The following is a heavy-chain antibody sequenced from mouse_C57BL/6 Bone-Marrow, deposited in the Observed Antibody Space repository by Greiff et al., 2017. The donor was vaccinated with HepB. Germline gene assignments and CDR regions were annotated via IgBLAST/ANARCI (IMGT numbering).Heavy chain of an antibody. CDR2: ISDGGSYT. CDR3: AREEGIYYGLAY. J-gene: IGHJ3*01. D-gene: IGHD2-1*01. CDR1: GFTFSSYA. Sequence: EVKLMESGGGLVKPRGSLKLSCAASGFTFSSYAMSWVRQTPEKRLEWVATISDGGSYTYYPDNVKGRFTISRDNAKNNLYLQMSHLKSEDTAMYYCAREEGIYYGLAYWGQGTLVTVSA. V-gene: IGHV5-4*01.